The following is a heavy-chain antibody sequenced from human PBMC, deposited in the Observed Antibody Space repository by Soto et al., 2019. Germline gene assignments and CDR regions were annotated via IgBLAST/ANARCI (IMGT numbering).Heavy chain of an antibody. CDR3: ARADDNLTGQVVDP. CDR1: GHTFTSYG. J-gene: IGHJ5*02. V-gene: IGHV1-18*01. CDR2: ISAYNGNR. D-gene: IGHD3-9*01. Sequence: VASVKVSCKASGHTFTSYGISWVRQAPGQGLEWMGWISAYNGNRNYAQKLQGRVTMTTDTSTSTAYMELRSLRSDDTAVYYCARADDNLTGQVVDPWGQGTLVTVSS.